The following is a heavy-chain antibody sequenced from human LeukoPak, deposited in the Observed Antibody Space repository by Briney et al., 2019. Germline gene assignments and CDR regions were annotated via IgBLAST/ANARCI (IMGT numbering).Heavy chain of an antibody. D-gene: IGHD2-15*01. CDR1: GFTLRTYG. V-gene: IGHV3-21*05. CDR2: ISSTNNI. J-gene: IGHJ4*02. Sequence: GGSLRLSCAASGFTLRTYGITWVRQAPGKGLEWISYISSTNNIYYADSVKGRFTISRDNAKNTLYLQMSSLRADDTAVYYCASPQRYSSGGSCWTLDFWGQGALVAVSS. CDR3: ASPQRYSSGGSCWTLDF.